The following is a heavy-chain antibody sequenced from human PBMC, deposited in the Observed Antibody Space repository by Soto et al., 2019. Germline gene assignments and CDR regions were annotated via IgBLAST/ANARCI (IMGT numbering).Heavy chain of an antibody. CDR2: ISSSGNSI. CDR3: AKDPDWNSVYYFDY. Sequence: GGSLRLSCAASGFTFSDYYMTWIRQAPGKGLEWVSYISSSGNSIYYADSVKGRFTVSRDNAQNSLYLQMNSLRAEDTAVYYCAKDPDWNSVYYFDYWGQGTLVTVSS. J-gene: IGHJ4*02. V-gene: IGHV3-11*01. D-gene: IGHD1-7*01. CDR1: GFTFSDYY.